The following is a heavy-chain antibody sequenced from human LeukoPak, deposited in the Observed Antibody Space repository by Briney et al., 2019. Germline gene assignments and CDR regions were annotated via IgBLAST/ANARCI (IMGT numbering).Heavy chain of an antibody. Sequence: PSETLSLTCTVSGGSISSYYWSWIRQPAGKGLEWIGSIYYSGSTYYNPSLKSRVTISVDTSKNQFSLKLSSVTAADTAVYYCARTRGGNYYYYYYMDVWGKGTTVTVSS. CDR3: ARTRGGNYYYYYYMDV. J-gene: IGHJ6*03. CDR2: IYYSGST. CDR1: GGSISSYY. D-gene: IGHD3-10*01. V-gene: IGHV4-4*07.